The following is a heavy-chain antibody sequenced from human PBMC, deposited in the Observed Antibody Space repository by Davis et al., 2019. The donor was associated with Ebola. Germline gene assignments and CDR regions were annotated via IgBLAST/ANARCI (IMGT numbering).Heavy chain of an antibody. CDR1: GFTFSTYW. V-gene: IGHV3-74*01. Sequence: PGGSLRLSCAASGFTFSTYWMHWVRQDPGKGLVWVSRINSDASRTIYADSVRGRFTISRDNAKNSLYLQMNSLRAEDTAVYYCASDYSSSWYAGGTTYWGQGILVTVSS. CDR2: INSDASRT. J-gene: IGHJ4*02. D-gene: IGHD6-13*01. CDR3: ASDYSSSWYAGGTTY.